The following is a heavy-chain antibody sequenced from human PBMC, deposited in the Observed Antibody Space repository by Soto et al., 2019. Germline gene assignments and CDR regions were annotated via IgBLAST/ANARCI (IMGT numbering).Heavy chain of an antibody. D-gene: IGHD2-15*01. Sequence: QITLKESGPTLVKPTQTLTLTCTFSGFSLSTSGVGVGWIRQPPGKALECLALIYWDDDKRYSPSLKSRLTSTKDSAKNQVGLTMTTMAPVDTATYYCPRIRSDWSGSCYSVFDYWGQGTLVTVSS. J-gene: IGHJ4*02. CDR1: GFSLSTSGVG. CDR3: PRIRSDWSGSCYSVFDY. V-gene: IGHV2-5*02. CDR2: IYWDDDK.